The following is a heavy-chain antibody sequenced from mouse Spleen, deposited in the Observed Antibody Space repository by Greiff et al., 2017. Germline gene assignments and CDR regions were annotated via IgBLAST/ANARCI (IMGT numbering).Heavy chain of an antibody. V-gene: IGHV6-6*01. J-gene: IGHJ4*01. Sequence: EVQGVESGGGLVQPGGSMKLSCAASGFTFSDAWMDWVRQSPEKGLEWVAEIRNKANNHATYYAESVKGRFTISRDDSKSSVYLQMNSLRAEDTGIYYCTLYYDYDGGDYAMDYWGQGTSVTVSS. CDR2: IRNKANNHAT. D-gene: IGHD2-4*01. CDR1: GFTFSDAW. CDR3: TLYYDYDGGDYAMDY.